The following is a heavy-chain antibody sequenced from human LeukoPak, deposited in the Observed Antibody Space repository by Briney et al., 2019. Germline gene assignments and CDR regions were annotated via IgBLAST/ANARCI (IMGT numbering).Heavy chain of an antibody. J-gene: IGHJ4*02. CDR3: AGDSGNSAFDY. CDR2: VHDSGST. D-gene: IGHD4-23*01. CDR1: GGSIISGAYY. Sequence: SETLSLTCTVSGGSIISGAYYWSWISQHPGKGLEWIAYVHDSGSTYYNPSLKSRFTISVDTSQNQFSLKLRSVTAADTAVYYCAGDSGNSAFDYWGQGTLVTVSS. V-gene: IGHV4-31*03.